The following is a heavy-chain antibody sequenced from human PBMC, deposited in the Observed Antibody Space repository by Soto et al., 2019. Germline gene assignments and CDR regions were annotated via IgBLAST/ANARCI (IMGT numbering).Heavy chain of an antibody. CDR1: GYTFTSYG. CDR3: ARDKPLASSYSSSSPFDY. D-gene: IGHD6-6*01. J-gene: IGHJ4*02. Sequence: ASVKVSCKASGYTFTSYGISWVRQAPGQGLEWMGWISAYNGNTNYAQKLQGRVTMTTDTSTSTAYMELRSLRSDDTAVYYCARDKPLASSYSSSSPFDYWGQGTLVTVSS. V-gene: IGHV1-18*01. CDR2: ISAYNGNT.